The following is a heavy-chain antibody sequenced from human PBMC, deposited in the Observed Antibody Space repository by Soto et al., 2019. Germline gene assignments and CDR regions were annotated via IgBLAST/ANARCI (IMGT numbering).Heavy chain of an antibody. CDR2: IWYGGITI. J-gene: IGHJ4*02. CDR3: VRDVWATEVVPFAV. D-gene: IGHD2-15*01. Sequence: PGGSLRLSCEGSGFKFNTYGMHWVRQTPGKGLEWVAVIWYGGITIHSADSVKGRFTISRANAKNTLSLQMNSLRVDDPAVYFCVRDVWATEVVPFAVWGRGTLVTVS. CDR1: GFKFNTYG. V-gene: IGHV3-33*08.